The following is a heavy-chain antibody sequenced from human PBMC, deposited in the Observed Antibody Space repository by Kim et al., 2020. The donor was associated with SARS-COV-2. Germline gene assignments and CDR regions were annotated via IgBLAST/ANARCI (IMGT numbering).Heavy chain of an antibody. CDR3: ARQPKPLHRGYSYQPYYYDSSGYSDFDY. CDR2: IYYSGST. J-gene: IGHJ4*02. D-gene: IGHD3-22*01. V-gene: IGHV4-39*01. Sequence: SETLSLTCTVSGGSISSSSYYWGWIRQPPGKGLEWIGSIYYSGSTYYNPSLKSRVTISVDTSKNQFSLKLSSVTAADTAVYYCARQPKPLHRGYSYQPYYYDSSGYSDFDYWGQGTLVTVSS. CDR1: GGSISSSSYY.